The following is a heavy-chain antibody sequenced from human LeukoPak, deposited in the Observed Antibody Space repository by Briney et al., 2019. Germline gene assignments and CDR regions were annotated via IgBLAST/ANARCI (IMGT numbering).Heavy chain of an antibody. Sequence: ASVKVSCKASGYTFTNYAMHWMRQAPGQRLEWMAWINAGNGNTKYSQKFQGRVTITRDTSASTAYMELSSLRSEDTAVYYCASSSGWYLYYYYYGMDVWGQGTTVTVSS. J-gene: IGHJ6*02. CDR3: ASSSGWYLYYYYYGMDV. V-gene: IGHV1-3*01. CDR1: GYTFTNYA. D-gene: IGHD6-19*01. CDR2: INAGNGNT.